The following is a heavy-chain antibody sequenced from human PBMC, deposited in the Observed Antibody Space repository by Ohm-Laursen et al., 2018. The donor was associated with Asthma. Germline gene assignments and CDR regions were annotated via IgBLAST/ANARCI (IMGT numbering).Heavy chain of an antibody. J-gene: IGHJ6*02. CDR3: AREGIGYCSGGSCPRRSYYYYGMDV. Sequence: SSVKVSCKASGGTFSSYAISWVRQAPGQGLEWMGGIIPIFGTANYAQKFQGRVTITADESTSTAYMELSSLRSEDTAVYYCAREGIGYCSGGSCPRRSYYYYGMDVWGQGTTVTVSS. CDR1: GGTFSSYA. V-gene: IGHV1-69*01. D-gene: IGHD2-15*01. CDR2: IIPIFGTA.